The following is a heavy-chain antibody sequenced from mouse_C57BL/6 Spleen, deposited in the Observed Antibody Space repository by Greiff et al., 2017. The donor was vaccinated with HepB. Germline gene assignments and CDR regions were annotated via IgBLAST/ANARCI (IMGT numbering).Heavy chain of an antibody. Sequence: QVQLQQPGAELVRPGSSVKLSCKASGYTFTSYWMHWVKQRPIQGLEWIGNIDPSDSETHYNQKFKDKATLTVDKSSSTAYMQLSSLTSEDSAVYYCATDYDGSSYFDYWGKGTTLTVSS. CDR1: GYTFTSYW. V-gene: IGHV1-52*01. CDR3: ATDYDGSSYFDY. CDR2: IDPSDSET. D-gene: IGHD1-1*01. J-gene: IGHJ2*01.